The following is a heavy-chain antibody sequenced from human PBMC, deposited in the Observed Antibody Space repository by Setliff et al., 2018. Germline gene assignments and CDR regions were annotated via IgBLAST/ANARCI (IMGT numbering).Heavy chain of an antibody. Sequence: SETLSLTCAVYGGSFSGYYWSWIRQPPGKGLEWIGEINHSGSTNYNPSLKSRVTISVDTSRDQFSLRLSSVTAADTAVYYCARDQNSHLYYYFAMYVWGQGTAVTVSS. V-gene: IGHV4-34*01. D-gene: IGHD1-26*01. CDR2: INHSGST. CDR1: GGSFSGYY. J-gene: IGHJ6*02. CDR3: ARDQNSHLYYYFAMYV.